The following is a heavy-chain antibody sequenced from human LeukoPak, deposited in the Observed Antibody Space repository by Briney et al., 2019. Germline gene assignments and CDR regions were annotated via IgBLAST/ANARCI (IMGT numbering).Heavy chain of an antibody. D-gene: IGHD3-3*01. CDR3: AKAQGDNDFWSGYYPPGY. CDR2: ISGSGGST. Sequence: GGSLRLSCAASGFTFSSYAMSWVRQAPGQGLEWVSAISGSGGSTYYADSVKGRFTISRDNSKNTLYLQMNSLRAEDTAVYYCAKAQGDNDFWSGYYPPGYWGQGTLVTVSS. CDR1: GFTFSSYA. V-gene: IGHV3-23*01. J-gene: IGHJ4*02.